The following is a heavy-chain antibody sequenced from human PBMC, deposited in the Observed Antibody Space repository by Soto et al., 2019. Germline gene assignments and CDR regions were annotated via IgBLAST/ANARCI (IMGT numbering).Heavy chain of an antibody. J-gene: IGHJ4*02. Sequence: SETLSLTCTVSGGSISSYYWSWIRQPPGKGLEWIGYIYYSVRTNYNPSLKSRVTISADMSKSQFSLRLNSVTAADTGVYYCARAARPGTHIVGTPATSDYFDFWGRGTLVTVSS. V-gene: IGHV4-59*12. CDR1: GGSISSYY. CDR3: ARAARPGTHIVGTPATSDYFDF. D-gene: IGHD1-26*01. CDR2: IYYSVRT.